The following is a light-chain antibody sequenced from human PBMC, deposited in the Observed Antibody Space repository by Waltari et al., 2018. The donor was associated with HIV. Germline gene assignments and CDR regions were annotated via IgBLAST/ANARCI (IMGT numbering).Light chain of an antibody. Sequence: QSALTQPASVSGSPGQSITISCTGTLRDVGNYTLVPWYQQHPGNAPKVLIYEVHQRPSGVSDRFSGSKSGNTASLTISGLQAEDEAHYYCCSYAGSSTLVFGGGTKLTVL. CDR2: EVH. CDR1: LRDVGNYTL. CDR3: CSYAGSSTLV. J-gene: IGLJ3*02. V-gene: IGLV2-23*02.